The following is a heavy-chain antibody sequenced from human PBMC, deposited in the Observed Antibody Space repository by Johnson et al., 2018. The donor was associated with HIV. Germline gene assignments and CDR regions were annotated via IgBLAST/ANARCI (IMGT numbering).Heavy chain of an antibody. CDR3: ALSGGAAAYDSFDI. Sequence: VQLVESGGGLVQPGGSLRLSCAASGFTFSSYWMHWVRQAPGKGLVWVSRINSDGSTTSYADSVKGRFTISRDNAKNTLYLQMNRLRAEDTAVYYCALSGGAAAYDSFDIWCQGTIVTVSS. CDR1: GFTFSSYW. D-gene: IGHD6-13*01. V-gene: IGHV3-74*02. J-gene: IGHJ3*02. CDR2: INSDGSTT.